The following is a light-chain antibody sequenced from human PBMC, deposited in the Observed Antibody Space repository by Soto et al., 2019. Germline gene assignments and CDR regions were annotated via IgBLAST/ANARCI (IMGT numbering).Light chain of an antibody. CDR3: TSDAGSNNFDV. CDR1: SSDVGTYDF. J-gene: IGLJ1*01. V-gene: IGLV2-8*01. CDR2: EVT. Sequence: LTQPPSASGSPGQSVTISCTGASSDVGTYDFVSWYQPHPGKAPKLMIYEVTKRPSGVPDPFSGSRSGNTASLTVSGLQAEDEADYYCTSDAGSNNFDVFGTGTKVTVL.